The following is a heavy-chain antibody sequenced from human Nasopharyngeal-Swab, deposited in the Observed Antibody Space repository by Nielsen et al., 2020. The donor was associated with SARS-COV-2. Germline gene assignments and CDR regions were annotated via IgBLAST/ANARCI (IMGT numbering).Heavy chain of an antibody. V-gene: IGHV3-7*01. J-gene: IGHJ4*02. CDR2: IKQDGSEK. Sequence: GESLKISCAASGFTFSSYWMSWVRQAPGKGLEWVANIKQDGSEKYYVDSVKGRFTISRDNAKNSLYLQMNSLRAEDTAVYYCARENPKGPSLGESFFDYWGQGTLVTVSS. CDR1: GFTFSSYW. CDR3: ARENPKGPSLGESFFDY. D-gene: IGHD3-16*01.